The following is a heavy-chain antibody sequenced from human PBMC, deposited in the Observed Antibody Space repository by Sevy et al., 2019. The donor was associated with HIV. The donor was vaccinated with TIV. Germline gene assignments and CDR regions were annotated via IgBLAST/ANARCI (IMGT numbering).Heavy chain of an antibody. Sequence: GGSLRLSCAASGFTFSSYSMNWVRQAPGKGLEWVSSISSSSSYIYYADSVKGRFTISRDNAKNSLYLQMNSLRAEDTVVYYCARDGPYYCGSGVSATWGQGTLVTVSS. D-gene: IGHD3-10*01. CDR1: GFTFSSYS. V-gene: IGHV3-21*01. CDR2: ISSSSSYI. J-gene: IGHJ5*02. CDR3: ARDGPYYCGSGVSAT.